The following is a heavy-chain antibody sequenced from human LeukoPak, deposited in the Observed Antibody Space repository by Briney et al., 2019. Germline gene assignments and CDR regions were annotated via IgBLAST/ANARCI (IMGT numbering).Heavy chain of an antibody. CDR1: GGSISSYY. V-gene: IGHV4-59*01. CDR3: ARYGSGSYYNLYPSANWFDP. Sequence: SETLSLTCTVSGGSISSYYWSWIRQPAGKGLEYIGYIYYSGSTNSNPSLKSRVTISVDTSKNQISLKLSSVTAADTAVYYCARYGSGSYYNLYPSANWFDPWGQGTLVTVSS. D-gene: IGHD3-10*01. CDR2: IYYSGST. J-gene: IGHJ5*02.